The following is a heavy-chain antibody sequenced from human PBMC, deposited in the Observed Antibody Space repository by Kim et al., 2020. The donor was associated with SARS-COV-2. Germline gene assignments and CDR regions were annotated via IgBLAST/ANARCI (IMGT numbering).Heavy chain of an antibody. CDR2: LSYSGSHQ. J-gene: IGHJ6*01. V-gene: IGHV3-30*18. D-gene: IGHD2-8*01. CDR1: GFTFSSYG. CDR3: GKDLVVASMLCAIDYYY. Sequence: WEASGFTFSSYGMHWVRQAPGKGLDFVAVLSYSGSHQYYADSVTGRFTIYIDNSNPTLYLQSHLLRLEEQRVACCGKDLVVASMLCAIDYYY.